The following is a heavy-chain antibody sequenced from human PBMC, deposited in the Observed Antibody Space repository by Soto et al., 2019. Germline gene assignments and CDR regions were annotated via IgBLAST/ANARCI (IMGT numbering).Heavy chain of an antibody. J-gene: IGHJ4*02. CDR1: GYTFTSYY. CDR2: INPSGGTT. D-gene: IGHD2-21*02. Sequence: QVQLVQSGAEVKKPGASVKVSCKASGYTFTSYYVHWVRQAPGQGLEWMGIINPSGGTTSYAQKFQGRVPMTRDTSTSTVYMELSSLRSEDTAVYYCARASEEGTAVVTPSYFDFWGQGTLVTVSS. V-gene: IGHV1-46*01. CDR3: ARASEEGTAVVTPSYFDF.